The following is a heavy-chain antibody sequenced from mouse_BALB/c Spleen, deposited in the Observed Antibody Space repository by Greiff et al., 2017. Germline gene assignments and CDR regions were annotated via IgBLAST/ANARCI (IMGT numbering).Heavy chain of an antibody. CDR3: NDDYYSSSLYYAMDY. Sequence: VQLKESGAELVRPGASVKLSCTASGFNIKDYYMHWVKQRPEQGLEWIGWIDPENGDTEYAPKFQGKATMTADTSSNTAYLQLSSLTSEDTAVYYCNDDYYSSSLYYAMDYWGQGTSVTVSS. V-gene: IGHV14-4*02. J-gene: IGHJ4*01. CDR2: IDPENGDT. CDR1: GFNIKDYY. D-gene: IGHD1-1*01.